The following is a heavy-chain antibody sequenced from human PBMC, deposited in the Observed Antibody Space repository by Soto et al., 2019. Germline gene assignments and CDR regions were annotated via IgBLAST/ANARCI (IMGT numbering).Heavy chain of an antibody. J-gene: IGHJ6*02. V-gene: IGHV1-2*04. CDR2: INPNSGGT. CDR3: ARSTSIGHYYYGMDV. CDR1: GYTFTGYY. Sequence: ASVKVSCKASGYTFTGYYMHWVRHAPGQGLEWMGWINPNSGGTNYAQKFQGWVTMTRDTSISTAYMELSRLRSDDTAVYYCARSTSIGHYYYGMDVWGQGTTVTVSS. D-gene: IGHD6-6*01.